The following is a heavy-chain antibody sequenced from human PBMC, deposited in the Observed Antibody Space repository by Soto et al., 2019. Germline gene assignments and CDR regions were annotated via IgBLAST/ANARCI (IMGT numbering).Heavy chain of an antibody. CDR2: ISGSGGST. Sequence: EVQLLESGGGLVQPGGSLRLSCAASGFTFSSYAMSWVRQAPGKGLEWVSAISGSGGSTFYADSVKGRFTISRDNSKNTLYLRMNSLRVEDTAVYYCAKDPETSSGWYEGVAWGQGTLVTVSS. J-gene: IGHJ5*02. CDR3: AKDPETSSGWYEGVA. CDR1: GFTFSSYA. V-gene: IGHV3-23*01. D-gene: IGHD6-19*01.